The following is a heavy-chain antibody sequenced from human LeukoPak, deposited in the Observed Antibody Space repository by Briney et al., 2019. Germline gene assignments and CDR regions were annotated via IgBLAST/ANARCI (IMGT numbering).Heavy chain of an antibody. D-gene: IGHD3-22*01. J-gene: IGHJ5*02. CDR1: GGSISSGGYY. Sequence: SETLSLTCTVSGGSISSGGYYWSLIRQHPGKGLEWSGYIYYSGSTYYNPSLKSRVTISVDTSKNQFSLKPSSVTAADTAVYYCAREEEYYDSSGYLDPWGQGTLVTVSS. CDR3: AREEEYYDSSGYLDP. V-gene: IGHV4-31*03. CDR2: IYYSGST.